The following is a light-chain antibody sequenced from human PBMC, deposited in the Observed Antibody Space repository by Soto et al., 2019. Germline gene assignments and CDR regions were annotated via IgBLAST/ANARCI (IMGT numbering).Light chain of an antibody. CDR2: DVS. CDR3: CSYTSSSISYV. J-gene: IGLJ1*01. Sequence: QSALNQPASVSGSPGQSITISCTGTSSDVGGYNYVSWYQQHPGKAPKLMIYDVSNRPSGVSNRFSGSKSGNTASLTISGLQAQDEADYYCCSYTSSSISYVFGTGTKVTVL. CDR1: SSDVGGYNY. V-gene: IGLV2-14*01.